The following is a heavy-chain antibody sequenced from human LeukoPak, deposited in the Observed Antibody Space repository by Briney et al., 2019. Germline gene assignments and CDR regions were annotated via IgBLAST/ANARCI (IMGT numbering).Heavy chain of an antibody. V-gene: IGHV3-33*01. CDR1: GFTFSSYG. CDR3: ARDLSPVVRASPMGY. J-gene: IGHJ4*02. D-gene: IGHD3-10*01. CDR2: IWYDGSKK. Sequence: PGGSLRLSCASSGFTFSSYGMHWVRQAPGKGLDWVAVIWYDGSKKYYSDSVKGRFTISSDTSKNTLSLQMNSLRAEDTAVYYCARDLSPVVRASPMGYWGQGTLVTVSS.